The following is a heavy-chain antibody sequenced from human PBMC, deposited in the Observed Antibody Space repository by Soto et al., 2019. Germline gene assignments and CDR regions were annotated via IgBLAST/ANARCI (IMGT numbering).Heavy chain of an antibody. Sequence: HPGGSLRLSCAASGFTFGDYAMQWVRQAPGKGLEWVSAISWNSGSIDYADSVKGRFTISRDNSKNTLYLQMNSLRPEDTAVYYCARAGRPWSSNWNVDYWGQGTLVTVSS. CDR3: ARAGRPWSSNWNVDY. D-gene: IGHD1-1*01. J-gene: IGHJ4*02. V-gene: IGHV3-9*01. CDR2: ISWNSGSI. CDR1: GFTFGDYA.